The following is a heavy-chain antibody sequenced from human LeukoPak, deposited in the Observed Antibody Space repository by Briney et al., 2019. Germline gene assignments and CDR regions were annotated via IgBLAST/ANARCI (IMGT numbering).Heavy chain of an antibody. J-gene: IGHJ5*02. CDR2: IYPGDSDT. V-gene: IGHV5-51*01. CDR1: GYSFTSYW. Sequence: GESLKISXKGSGYSFTSYWIGWVRQMPGKGLELMGIIYPGDSDTIYRPSFQGQVTISADKSINTAYLQWNSLKASDTAIYYCVRRDITSRHVVWFDPWGLGTPVTVSS. D-gene: IGHD2-2*01. CDR3: VRRDITSRHVVWFDP.